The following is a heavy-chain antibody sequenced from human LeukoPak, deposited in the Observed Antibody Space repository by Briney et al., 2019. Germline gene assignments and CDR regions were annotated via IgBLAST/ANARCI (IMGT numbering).Heavy chain of an antibody. Sequence: SETLSLTCTVSGGSISSYYWSWIRQPAGKGLEWIGRIYTSGSTNYSPSLKSRVTMSVDTSKNQFSLKLSSVTAADTAVYYCAREIVAAAGKGGWFDPWGQGTLVTVSS. J-gene: IGHJ5*02. CDR3: AREIVAAAGKGGWFDP. CDR1: GGSISSYY. CDR2: IYTSGST. V-gene: IGHV4-4*07. D-gene: IGHD6-13*01.